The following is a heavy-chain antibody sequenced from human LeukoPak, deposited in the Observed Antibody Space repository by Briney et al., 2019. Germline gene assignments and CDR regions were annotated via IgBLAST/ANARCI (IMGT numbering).Heavy chain of an antibody. D-gene: IGHD6-19*01. CDR1: GYTFTGYY. CDR2: INPNSGDT. CDR3: ARDRGAVAGTFVYWYEDY. Sequence: ASVKVSCEASGYTFTGYYMQWVRQAPGQGLEWMGWINPNSGDTNYAQKFQGRVTMTRDTSISTVYMELSRLISDDTAVYYCARDRGAVAGTFVYWYEDYWGQGTLVTVSS. J-gene: IGHJ4*02. V-gene: IGHV1-2*02.